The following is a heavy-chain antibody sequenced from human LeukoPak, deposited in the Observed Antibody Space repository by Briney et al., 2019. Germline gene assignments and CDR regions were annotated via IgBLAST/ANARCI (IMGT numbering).Heavy chain of an antibody. CDR1: VGTFSTYS. CDR2: IIPILCQS. J-gene: IGHJ3*02. V-gene: IGHV1-69*11. CDR3: ATGGACRDAFDI. D-gene: IGHD3-10*01. Sequence: GSSENVSCKPSVGTFSTYSINWVRQAPAQGRDWMGRIIPILCQSDYAQKFQGTVSITADEFTETAYMELGSLRADDTDVYYCATGGACRDAFDIWGQGTMVTVSS.